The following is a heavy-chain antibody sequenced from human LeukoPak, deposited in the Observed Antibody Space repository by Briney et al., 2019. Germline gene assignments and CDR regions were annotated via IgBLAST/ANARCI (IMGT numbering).Heavy chain of an antibody. J-gene: IGHJ4*02. CDR1: GFTFSSYA. D-gene: IGHD2-2*01. CDR3: AKDFCSSTSCYADY. Sequence: GGSPRLSCAASGFTFSSYAMSWVRQAPGKGLEWVSAISGSGGSTYYADSVKGRFTISRDNSKNTLYLQMNSLRAEDTAVYYCAKDFCSSTSCYADYWGQGTLVTVSS. CDR2: ISGSGGST. V-gene: IGHV3-23*01.